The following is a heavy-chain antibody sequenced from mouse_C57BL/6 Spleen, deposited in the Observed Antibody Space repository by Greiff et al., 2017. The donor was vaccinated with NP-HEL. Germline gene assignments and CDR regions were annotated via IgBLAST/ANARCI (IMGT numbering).Heavy chain of an antibody. V-gene: IGHV1-77*01. CDR1: GYTFTDYY. Sequence: QVQLQQSGAELVKPGASVKISCKASGYTFTDYYINWVKQRPGQGLEWIGKIGPGSGSNYYNDKFKGKATLTADKSSSTAYMHLSSLTAEDSAGYFCARVLYDYEGMDYWGQGTSVTVSS. CDR2: IGPGSGSN. J-gene: IGHJ4*01. CDR3: ARVLYDYEGMDY. D-gene: IGHD2-4*01.